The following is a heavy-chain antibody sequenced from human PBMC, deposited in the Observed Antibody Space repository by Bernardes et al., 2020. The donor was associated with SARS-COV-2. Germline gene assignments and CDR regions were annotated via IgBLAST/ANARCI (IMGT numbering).Heavy chain of an antibody. CDR3: ARGVPYGDNYYDY. Sequence: SETLSLTCTVSGVSISNYFLSWIRQPPGKGLEWIAHIYDTGSATYNPSLKSRVIISVDTSKNQFPLRLSSVTAADTAVYYCARGVPYGDNYYDYWGQGTLVTGSS. J-gene: IGHJ4*02. D-gene: IGHD4-17*01. CDR1: GVSISNYF. CDR2: IYDTGSA. V-gene: IGHV4-59*13.